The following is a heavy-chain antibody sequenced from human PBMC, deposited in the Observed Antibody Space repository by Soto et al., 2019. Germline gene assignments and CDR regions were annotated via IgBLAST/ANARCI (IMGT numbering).Heavy chain of an antibody. Sequence: QVQLQESGPGLVKPSGTLSLTCAVSGGSISSTSWWSWVRQPPGRGLEWIGEIHHSGGTNYNPSLKRRVTISVEKSKIQFSLKLSSVTAADTAVYYCARLSYGSGSYGPYFNGMDVWGQGTTVTVSS. J-gene: IGHJ6*01. V-gene: IGHV4-4*02. CDR3: ARLSYGSGSYGPYFNGMDV. CDR2: IHHSGGT. CDR1: GGSISSTSW. D-gene: IGHD3-10*01.